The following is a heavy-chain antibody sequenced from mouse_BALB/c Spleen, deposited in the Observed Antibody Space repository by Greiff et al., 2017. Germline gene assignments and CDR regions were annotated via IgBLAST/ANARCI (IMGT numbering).Heavy chain of an antibody. V-gene: IGHV5-12-2*01. CDR1: GFTFSSYT. J-gene: IGHJ3*01. CDR3: AGPDGNFRNWFAY. Sequence: EVKLMESGGGLVQPGGSLKLSCAASGFTFSSYTMSWVRQTPEKRLEWVAYISNGGGSTYYPDTVKGRITISRDNDKNTLYLQMSSLKYEDTAMYCCAGPDGNFRNWFAYWGQGTLVTVSA. D-gene: IGHD2-1*01. CDR2: ISNGGGST.